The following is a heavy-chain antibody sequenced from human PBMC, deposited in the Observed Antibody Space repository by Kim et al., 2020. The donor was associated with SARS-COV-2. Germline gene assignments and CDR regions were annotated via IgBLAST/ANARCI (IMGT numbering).Heavy chain of an antibody. J-gene: IGHJ6*02. Sequence: GGSLRLSCAASGFTFSSYWMSWVRQAPGKGLEWVANIKQDGSEKYYVDSVKGRFTISRDNAKNSLYLQMNSLRAEDTAVYYCARLITMVRGVRTNYYYYGMDVWGQGTTVTVSS. D-gene: IGHD3-10*01. CDR3: ARLITMVRGVRTNYYYYGMDV. CDR1: GFTFSSYW. CDR2: IKQDGSEK. V-gene: IGHV3-7*01.